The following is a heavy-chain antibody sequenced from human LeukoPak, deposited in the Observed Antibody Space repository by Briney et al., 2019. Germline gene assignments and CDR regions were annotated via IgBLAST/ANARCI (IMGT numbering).Heavy chain of an antibody. CDR1: GFSFSSFS. D-gene: IGHD6-19*01. V-gene: IGHV3-21*04. Sequence: WGSLRLSCAASGFSFSSFSMNWVRQAPGKGLEWVSYISGGSSFTYYVDSVKGRFTISRDNAKNSLYLQMNSLRAEDTALYYCTRAPYFSGGYFDHWGQGTLVTVSS. J-gene: IGHJ4*02. CDR3: TRAPYFSGGYFDH. CDR2: ISGGSSFT.